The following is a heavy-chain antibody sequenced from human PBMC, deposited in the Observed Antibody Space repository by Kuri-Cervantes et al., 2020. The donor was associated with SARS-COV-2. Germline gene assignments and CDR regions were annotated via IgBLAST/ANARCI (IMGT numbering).Heavy chain of an antibody. CDR3: ARGSSGSYPLDY. Sequence: GESLKISCAASGFTFSLFAMHWVRQAPGQGLEWVAVILHDGNNKYYADSVKGRFTISRDNSKNTLVLQMDSLRAEDTAVYYCARGSSGSYPLDYWGQGTLVTVSS. J-gene: IGHJ4*02. D-gene: IGHD1-26*01. CDR2: ILHDGNNK. V-gene: IGHV3-30-3*01. CDR1: GFTFSLFA.